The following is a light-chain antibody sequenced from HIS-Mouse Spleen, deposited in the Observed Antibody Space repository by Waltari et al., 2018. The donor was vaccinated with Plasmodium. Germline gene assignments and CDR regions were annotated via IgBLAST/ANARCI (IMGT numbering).Light chain of an antibody. Sequence: EIVMTQSPATLSVSPGERATLSCRASPSVSSNLAWYQQKPGQAPRLLSYGASTRATGIPARFSGSGSGTEVTHTISSLQSEDFAVYYCQQYNNWSFTFGPGTKVDIK. CDR3: QQYNNWSFT. V-gene: IGKV3-15*01. CDR2: GAS. J-gene: IGKJ3*01. CDR1: PSVSSN.